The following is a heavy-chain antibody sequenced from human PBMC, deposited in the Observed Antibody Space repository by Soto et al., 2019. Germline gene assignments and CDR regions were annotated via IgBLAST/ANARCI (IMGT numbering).Heavy chain of an antibody. CDR1: GGSITSHHYY. J-gene: IGHJ4*02. Sequence: QLQVQESGPGQVKPSQTLSLTCTVSGGSITSHHYYWGWIRQPPGKGLEWIGSIYSGGNTYYNPSLRSRLTIFVDTAKNLISLKLSSVTAADLAIYYCGSGPSTTWIDNWGLGTQVSVSS. D-gene: IGHD2-2*01. CDR3: GSGPSTTWIDN. V-gene: IGHV4-39*01. CDR2: IYSGGNT.